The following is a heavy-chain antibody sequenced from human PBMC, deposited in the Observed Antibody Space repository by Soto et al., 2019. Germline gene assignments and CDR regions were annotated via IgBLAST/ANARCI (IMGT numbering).Heavy chain of an antibody. CDR1: GFTFSSYS. D-gene: IGHD1-26*01. CDR2: ISSSSSYI. V-gene: IGHV3-21*01. J-gene: IGHJ4*02. CDR3: ARDRDGDNPGGFDY. Sequence: EVQLVESGGGLVKPGGSLRLSCAASGFTFSSYSMNWVRQAPGKGLEWVSSISSSSSYIYYADSVKGRFTISRDNAKNSLYLQMNSLRAEDTAVYYCARDRDGDNPGGFDYWGQGTLVTVSS.